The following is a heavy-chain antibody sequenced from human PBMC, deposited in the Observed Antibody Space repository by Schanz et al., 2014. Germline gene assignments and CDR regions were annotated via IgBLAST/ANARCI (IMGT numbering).Heavy chain of an antibody. D-gene: IGHD3-10*01. CDR1: GASVSSDNW. CDR3: ARGGQGFGEPHQRLFEY. J-gene: IGHJ4*02. V-gene: IGHV4-4*02. CDR2: IYDSGNT. Sequence: QVQLEESGAGLVKPSGTLSLTCAVSGASVSSDNWWNWVRQPPGKGLEWIGEIYDSGNTNYNPSRKSRVTMSVDDSKNQFSLQLTSVTAADTAVYYCARGGQGFGEPHQRLFEYWGPGTLVTVSS.